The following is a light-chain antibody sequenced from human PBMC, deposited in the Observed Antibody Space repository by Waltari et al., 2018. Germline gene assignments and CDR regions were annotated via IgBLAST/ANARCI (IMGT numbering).Light chain of an antibody. CDR2: KAS. Sequence: DIQMTQSPSSLSASVGDRVTITCRASENVNNYLNWYQQKPGKAPKLLIYKASTLQSGVPSRFSGSRSGTDYTFTISSLQSEDVATYYCQHGYGTPYSFGQGTKVEIK. CDR1: ENVNNY. V-gene: IGKV1-39*01. J-gene: IGKJ2*03. CDR3: QHGYGTPYS.